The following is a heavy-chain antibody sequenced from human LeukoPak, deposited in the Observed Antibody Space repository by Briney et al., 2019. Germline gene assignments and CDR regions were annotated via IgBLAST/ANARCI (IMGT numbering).Heavy chain of an antibody. CDR1: GGSISSYY. D-gene: IGHD2-15*01. Sequence: SETLSLTCTVSGGSISSYYWSWIRQPPGKGLEWIGYIYYSGSTNYNPSLKSRVTISVDTSKNQFSLKLSSVTAADTAVYYCARGRYCSGGSCYPEHYFDYWGQGTLVTVFS. V-gene: IGHV4-59*01. CDR2: IYYSGST. J-gene: IGHJ4*02. CDR3: ARGRYCSGGSCYPEHYFDY.